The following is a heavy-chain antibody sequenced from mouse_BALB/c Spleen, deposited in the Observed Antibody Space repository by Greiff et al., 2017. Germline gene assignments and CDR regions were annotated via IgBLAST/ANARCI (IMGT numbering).Heavy chain of an antibody. J-gene: IGHJ3*01. Sequence: VQRVESGAELARPGASVKMSCKASGYTFTSYTMHWVKQRPGQGLEWIGYINPSSGYTNYNQKFKDKATLTADKSSSTAYMQLSSLTSEDSAVYYCARSGAYYGNYEGFAYWGQGTLVTVSA. CDR3: ARSGAYYGNYEGFAY. CDR1: GYTFTSYT. D-gene: IGHD2-10*01. V-gene: IGHV1-4*01. CDR2: INPSSGYT.